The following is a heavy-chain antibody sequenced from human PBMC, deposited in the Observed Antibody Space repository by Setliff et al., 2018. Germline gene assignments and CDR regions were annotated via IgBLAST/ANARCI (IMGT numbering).Heavy chain of an antibody. J-gene: IGHJ4*02. V-gene: IGHV3-74*01. CDR3: ARAHSSTLSVHDY. Sequence: PGGSLRLSCAAAGFTFSSHWMHWVRHAPGKRLMWVSRINNDGSSTTYEDPVKGRFTISRDNAKNTLYFQMNSLRAEDTAVYYCARAHSSTLSVHDYWGQGTLVTVSS. CDR1: GFTFSSHW. CDR2: INNDGSST. D-gene: IGHD2-2*01.